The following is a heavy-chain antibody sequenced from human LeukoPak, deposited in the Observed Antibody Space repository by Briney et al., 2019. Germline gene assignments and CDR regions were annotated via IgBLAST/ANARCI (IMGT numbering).Heavy chain of an antibody. J-gene: IGHJ4*02. CDR3: ARLVNYYGSSGYLSYFDY. V-gene: IGHV4-34*01. CDR1: GGSFSGYY. CDR2: IYYSGST. D-gene: IGHD3-22*01. Sequence: PSETLSLTCAVYGGSFSGYYWSWIRQPPGKGLEWIGSIYYSGSTHYNPSLKSRVTVSVDTSKNQFSLKLSSVTAADTAVCYCARLVNYYGSSGYLSYFDYWGQGTLVTVSS.